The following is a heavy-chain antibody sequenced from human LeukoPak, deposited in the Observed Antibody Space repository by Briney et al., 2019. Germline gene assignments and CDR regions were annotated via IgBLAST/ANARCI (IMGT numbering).Heavy chain of an antibody. D-gene: IGHD4-17*01. CDR3: GRFFFYGAEDNQLFDP. J-gene: IGHJ5*02. CDR2: IRQCGSKI. CDR1: GFPHSKYW. Sequence: GGSVTHSRAASGFPHSKYWMTWVPPPTEKGGVWVASIRQCGSKIFYVDSVKGLFIISRDNAKNSLELQMTSLRAEDTALYYCGRFFFYGAEDNQLFDPWGQGTLVTVA. V-gene: IGHV3-7*04.